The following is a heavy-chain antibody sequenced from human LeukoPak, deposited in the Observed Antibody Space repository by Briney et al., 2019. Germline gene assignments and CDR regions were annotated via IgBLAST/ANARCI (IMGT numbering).Heavy chain of an antibody. J-gene: IGHJ4*02. CDR1: GGSITNYY. CDR2: LYTGRST. D-gene: IGHD3-3*01. Sequence: PSETLSLTCTVSGGSITNYYWSWIRQPAGKGLEWIGRLYTGRSTDYNPSLKSRVTMSVDTSNSQFSLKLSSVTAADTAIYYCARESSVLIGDGYFLDSWGPGTLVTVSS. V-gene: IGHV4-4*07. CDR3: ARESSVLIGDGYFLDS.